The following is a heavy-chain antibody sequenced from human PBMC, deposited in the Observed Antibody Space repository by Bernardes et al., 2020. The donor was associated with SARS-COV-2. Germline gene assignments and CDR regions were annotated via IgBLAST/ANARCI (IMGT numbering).Heavy chain of an antibody. CDR1: GYTFTNYY. Sequence: SVKVPCKASGYTFTNYYINWVRQAPGQGLEWMGWISAYNDDTNYAQRLQGRVTMTTDTSTSTAYMELRSLRSDDTAVYYCAREYIVVVPAAMPSYYYYGMDVWGQGTTVTVSS. V-gene: IGHV1-18*04. CDR3: AREYIVVVPAAMPSYYYYGMDV. D-gene: IGHD2-2*01. CDR2: ISAYNDDT. J-gene: IGHJ6*01.